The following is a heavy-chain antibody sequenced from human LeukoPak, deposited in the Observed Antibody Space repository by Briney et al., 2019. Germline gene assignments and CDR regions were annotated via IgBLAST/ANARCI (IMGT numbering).Heavy chain of an antibody. Sequence: PSETLSLTCTVSGASISTIISYWGWIRQTPGKGLEWIGSIYYSGTTYYNPSLESRVTTSRDTPKNQFSLTLSSMTAADTAVYYCARRGGSPLGAFDIWGQGTKVTVSS. J-gene: IGHJ3*02. CDR1: GASISTIISY. D-gene: IGHD1-26*01. V-gene: IGHV4-39*07. CDR2: IYYSGTT. CDR3: ARRGGSPLGAFDI.